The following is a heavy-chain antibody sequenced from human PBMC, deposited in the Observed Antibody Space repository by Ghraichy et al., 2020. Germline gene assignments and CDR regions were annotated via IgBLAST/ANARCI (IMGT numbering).Heavy chain of an antibody. CDR3: AKAGGYSTGWWVDYYDD. D-gene: IGHD6-19*01. CDR2: ISKSGGST. Sequence: GGSLRLSCAASGFTFTGYAMNWVRQAPLKGLQWVSSISKSGGSTYYADYVKGRFTISRDNSKNTLYLQMDRLRVDDTAVYYCAKAGGYSTGWWVDYYDDWGQGTLVTVSS. J-gene: IGHJ4*02. V-gene: IGHV3-23*01. CDR1: GFTFTGYA.